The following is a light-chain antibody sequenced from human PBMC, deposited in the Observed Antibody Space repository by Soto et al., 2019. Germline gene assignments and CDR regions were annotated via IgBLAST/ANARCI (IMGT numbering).Light chain of an antibody. Sequence: QSALTQPASVSGSPGQSITISCTGTSSDVGGYNYVSWYQQHPGKAPKLMIYEVSTRPSGVSNRFSGSKSGNTASLTISGLQAEDEADYYCSAHTTSSTLVFGGGTKVTVL. CDR2: EVS. J-gene: IGLJ2*01. CDR3: SAHTTSSTLV. V-gene: IGLV2-14*01. CDR1: SSDVGGYNY.